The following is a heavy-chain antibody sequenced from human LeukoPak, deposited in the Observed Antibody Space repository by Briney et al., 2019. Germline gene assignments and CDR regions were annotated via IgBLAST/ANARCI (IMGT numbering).Heavy chain of an antibody. CDR3: ARAGNYADYYYYYYMDV. CDR2: MNPNSGNT. CDR1: GYTFTSYD. V-gene: IGHV1-8*03. Sequence: APVKVSCKASGYTFTSYDINWVRQATGQGLEWMGWMNPNSGNTGYAQKFQGRVTITRNTSISTAYMELSSLRSEDTAVYYCARAGNYADYYYYYYMDVWGKGTTVTVSS. J-gene: IGHJ6*03. D-gene: IGHD1-14*01.